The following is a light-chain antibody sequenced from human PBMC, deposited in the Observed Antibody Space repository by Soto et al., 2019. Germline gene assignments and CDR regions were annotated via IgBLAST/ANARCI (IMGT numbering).Light chain of an antibody. V-gene: IGKV3-20*01. CDR3: QQYGSSPLT. J-gene: IGKJ4*01. CDR1: QSVTSTY. Sequence: EIVLTQSPGTLSLSPGERATLSCRASQSVTSTYLAWYQQKPGQAPRLLIYGASNRATGIPDRFTGSGSGTDFTLTISRREPEDFAVYYCQQYGSSPLTFCGGTKVEIK. CDR2: GAS.